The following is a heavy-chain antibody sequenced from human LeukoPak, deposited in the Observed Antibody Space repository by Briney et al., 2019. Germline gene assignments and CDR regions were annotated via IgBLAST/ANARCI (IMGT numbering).Heavy chain of an antibody. V-gene: IGHV1-18*01. CDR3: ARALKDDFGDLYYFDY. Sequence: GASVKVSCKASGGTFSSYAISWVRQAPGQGLEWMGWISAYNGNTNYAQKLQGRVSMTTDTSTSTAYMELRSLRSDDTAVYYCARALKDDFGDLYYFDYWGQGTLVTVSS. CDR1: GGTFSSYA. CDR2: ISAYNGNT. D-gene: IGHD4-17*01. J-gene: IGHJ4*02.